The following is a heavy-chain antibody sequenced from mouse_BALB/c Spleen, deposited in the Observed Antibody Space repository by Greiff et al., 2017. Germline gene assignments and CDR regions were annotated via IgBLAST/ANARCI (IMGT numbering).Heavy chain of an antibody. V-gene: IGHV1S137*01. Sequence: QVQLQQSGAELVRPGVSVKISCKGTGYTFPAYAMPWVKQSPAKSLEWIGVISTYYGDASYNQKFKGKATMTVDKSSSTAYMELARLTSEDSSIYYCGRERDDYYAMDYWGQGTSVTVSS. CDR1: GYTFPAYA. CDR2: ISTYYGDA. J-gene: IGHJ4*01. CDR3: GRERDDYYAMDY.